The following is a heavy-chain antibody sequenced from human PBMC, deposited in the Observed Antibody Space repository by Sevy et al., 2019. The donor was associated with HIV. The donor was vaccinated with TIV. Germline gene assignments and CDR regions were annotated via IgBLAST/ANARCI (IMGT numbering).Heavy chain of an antibody. Sequence: SETLSLTCTVSGGSISSYYWSWIRQPPGKGLEWIGYIYYSGSTNYNPSLKSRVTISVDTSKNQFSLKLSSVTAADTAVYYCAGSAIVVVPAALVRNGGWFDPWGQGTLVTVSS. D-gene: IGHD2-2*01. J-gene: IGHJ5*02. CDR1: GGSISSYY. CDR2: IYYSGST. V-gene: IGHV4-59*01. CDR3: AGSAIVVVPAALVRNGGWFDP.